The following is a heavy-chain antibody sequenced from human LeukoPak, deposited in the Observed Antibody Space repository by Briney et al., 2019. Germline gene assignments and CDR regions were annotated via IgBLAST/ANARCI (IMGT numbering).Heavy chain of an antibody. CDR2: ISSSSSYI. CDR1: GFTFSSYS. CDR3: ARTDSAWYGGLDY. J-gene: IGHJ4*02. Sequence: GGSLRLSCAASGFTFSSYSMNWVRQAPGKGLEWVSSISSSSSYIYYADSVKGRFTISRDNSKNTLYLQMNSLRAEDTAVYYCARTDSAWYGGLDYWGQGTLVTVSS. V-gene: IGHV3-21*01. D-gene: IGHD6-19*01.